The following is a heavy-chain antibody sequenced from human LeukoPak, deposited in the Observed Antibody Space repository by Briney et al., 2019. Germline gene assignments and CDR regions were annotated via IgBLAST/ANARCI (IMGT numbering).Heavy chain of an antibody. CDR1: GFTFSSYS. Sequence: PGGSLRLSCAASGFTFSSYSMNWVRQAPGKGLEWVSSISSSSSYIYYADSVKGRFTISRDNAKNSLYLQMNSLRAEDTAVYYCARYCGGDCYPYYFDYWGQGTLVTVSS. J-gene: IGHJ4*02. CDR3: ARYCGGDCYPYYFDY. V-gene: IGHV3-21*01. CDR2: ISSSSSYI. D-gene: IGHD2-21*02.